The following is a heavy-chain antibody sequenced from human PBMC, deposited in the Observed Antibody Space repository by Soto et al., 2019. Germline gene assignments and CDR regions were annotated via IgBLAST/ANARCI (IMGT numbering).Heavy chain of an antibody. Sequence: SETLSLTCAVYGGSFSGYYWGWIRQPPGKGLEWIGSIYYSGSTYYNPSLKSRVTISVDTSKSQFSLKLSSVTAADTAVYYCARHYRSHITIFGVVILNWFDPWGQGTLVTVSS. CDR3: ARHYRSHITIFGVVILNWFDP. D-gene: IGHD3-3*01. CDR1: GGSFSGYY. CDR2: IYYSGST. J-gene: IGHJ5*02. V-gene: IGHV4-39*01.